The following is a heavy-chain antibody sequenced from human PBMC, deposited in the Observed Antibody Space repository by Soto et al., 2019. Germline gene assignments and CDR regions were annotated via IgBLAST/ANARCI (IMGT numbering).Heavy chain of an antibody. V-gene: IGHV4-34*01. J-gene: IGHJ6*03. Sequence: SETLSLICAVYGGSFSGYYWSWIRQPPGKGLEWIGEINHSGSTNYNPSLKSRVTISVDTSKNQFSLKLSSVTAADTAVYYCARAVVLPGAYYYYYMDVWGKGITVTVSS. D-gene: IGHD2-2*01. CDR1: GGSFSGYY. CDR3: ARAVVLPGAYYYYYMDV. CDR2: INHSGST.